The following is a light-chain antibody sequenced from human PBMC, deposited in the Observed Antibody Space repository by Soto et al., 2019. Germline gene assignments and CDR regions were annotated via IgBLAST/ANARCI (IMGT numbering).Light chain of an antibody. Sequence: IQLTQSPSSLSASVGDRVTITCGASQGIINYLAWYQQKPGKAPKLLIYGASTLQSGVPSRFGGSGSGTDFTLTVSSLQPEDFEAYYCQQLFMYPPTFGPGTKVDIK. CDR1: QGIINY. CDR2: GAS. J-gene: IGKJ3*01. V-gene: IGKV1-9*01. CDR3: QQLFMYPPT.